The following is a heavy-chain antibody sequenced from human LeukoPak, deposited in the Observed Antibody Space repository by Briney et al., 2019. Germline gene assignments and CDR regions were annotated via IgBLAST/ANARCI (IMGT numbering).Heavy chain of an antibody. CDR3: ARGYSGYDYFDY. CDR1: GYTFTSYA. Sequence: GASVKVSCKASGYTFTSYAMHWVRLAPGQRLEWMGWINAGNGNTKYSQKFQGRVTITRDTSASTAYMELSSLRSEDTAVYYCARGYSGYDYFDYWGQGTLVTVSS. D-gene: IGHD5-12*01. V-gene: IGHV1-3*01. CDR2: INAGNGNT. J-gene: IGHJ4*02.